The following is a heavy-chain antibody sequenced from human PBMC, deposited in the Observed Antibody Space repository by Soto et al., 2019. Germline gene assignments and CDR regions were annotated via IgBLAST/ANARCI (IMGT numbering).Heavy chain of an antibody. CDR2: INAGNGNT. V-gene: IGHV1-3*01. CDR3: ARVFIPPLGYFDWSEPFDY. J-gene: IGHJ4*02. D-gene: IGHD3-9*01. CDR1: GYTFTSYA. Sequence: GASVKVSCKASGYTFTSYAMHWVRQAPGQRLEWMGWINAGNGNTKYSQKFQGRVTITRDTSASTAYMELSSLRSEDTAVYYCARVFIPPLGYFDWSEPFDYWGKRSLVTVCS.